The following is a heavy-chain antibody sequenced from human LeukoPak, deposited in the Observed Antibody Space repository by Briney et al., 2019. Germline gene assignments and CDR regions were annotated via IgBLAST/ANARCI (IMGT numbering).Heavy chain of an antibody. CDR2: IYSGGST. J-gene: IGHJ6*02. V-gene: IGHV3-53*01. CDR1: GFTVSSNY. D-gene: IGHD3-22*01. CDR3: ARPPYHHDSSGYYDRSPYYYYGMDV. Sequence: GGSLRLSCAASGFTVSSNYMSWVRQAPGKGLEWVSVIYSGGSTYYADSVKGRFTISRDNSKNTLYLQMNSLRAEDTAVYYCARPPYHHDSSGYYDRSPYYYYGMDVWGQGTTVTVSS.